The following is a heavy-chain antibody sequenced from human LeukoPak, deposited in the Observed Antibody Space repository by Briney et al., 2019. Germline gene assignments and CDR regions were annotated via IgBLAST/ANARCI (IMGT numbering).Heavy chain of an antibody. D-gene: IGHD6-19*01. CDR1: GFPFSTYS. CDR3: AKDSGWYLDY. J-gene: IGHJ4*02. CDR2: ISSSSATI. V-gene: IGHV3-48*04. Sequence: GGSLRLSCTVSGFPFSTYSMNWVRQAPGKGLEWVSFISSSSATIYYADSVKGRFTISRDNAKNSLYLQMNSLRAEDTALYYCAKDSGWYLDYWGQGTLVTVSS.